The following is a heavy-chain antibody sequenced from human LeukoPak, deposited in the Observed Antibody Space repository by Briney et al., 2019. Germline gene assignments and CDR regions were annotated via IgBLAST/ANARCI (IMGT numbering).Heavy chain of an antibody. V-gene: IGHV4-61*01. D-gene: IGHD3-10*01. CDR3: ARGYLGVRGVGNWFDP. J-gene: IGHJ5*02. Sequence: PSETLSLTCTVSGGSISSSSYYWSWIRQPPGKGLECIGYIYYSGSTNYNPSLKSRVTISVDTSKNQFSLKLSSVTAADTAVYYCARGYLGVRGVGNWFDPWGQGTLVTVSS. CDR1: GGSISSSSYY. CDR2: IYYSGST.